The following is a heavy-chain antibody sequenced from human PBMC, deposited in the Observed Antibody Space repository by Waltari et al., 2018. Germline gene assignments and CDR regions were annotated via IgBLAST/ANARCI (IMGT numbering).Heavy chain of an antibody. V-gene: IGHV3-21*01. J-gene: IGHJ4*02. Sequence: EVQLVESGGGLVKPGGSLRLSCAASGFTFSSYSMNWVRQAPGKGLEWVSSISSSSSYIYYADSVKGRFTISRDNAKNSLYLQMNSLRAEDTAVYYCARDVSQRSALLGQWLVPVFFDYWGQGTLVTVSS. CDR3: ARDVSQRSALLGQWLVPVFFDY. CDR1: GFTFSSYS. D-gene: IGHD6-19*01. CDR2: ISSSSSYI.